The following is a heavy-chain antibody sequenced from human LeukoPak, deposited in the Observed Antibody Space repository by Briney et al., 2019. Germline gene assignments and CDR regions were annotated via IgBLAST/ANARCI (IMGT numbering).Heavy chain of an antibody. CDR3: ARDWGYYYDSTFDAFDI. V-gene: IGHV1-69*13. D-gene: IGHD3-22*01. Sequence: TSVKVSCKASGGTFSSYAISWARQAPGQGLEWMGGIIPIFGTANYAQKFQGRVTITADESTSTAYMELSSLRSEDTAVYYCARDWGYYYDSTFDAFDIWGQGTMVTVSS. CDR2: IIPIFGTA. CDR1: GGTFSSYA. J-gene: IGHJ3*02.